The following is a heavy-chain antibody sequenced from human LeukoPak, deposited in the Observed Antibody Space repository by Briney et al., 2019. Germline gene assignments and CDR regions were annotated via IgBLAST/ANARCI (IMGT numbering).Heavy chain of an antibody. V-gene: IGHV4-59*08. CDR1: GGSISSYY. CDR2: IYYSGST. D-gene: IGHD2-8*01. Sequence: PSETLSLTCTVSGGSISSYYWSWIRQPPGKGLEWIGYIYYSGSTNYNPSLKSRVTISVDTFKNQFSLKLSSVTAADTAVYYCAGGVGGIYYYYYGMDVWGQGTTVTVSS. J-gene: IGHJ6*02. CDR3: AGGVGGIYYYYYGMDV.